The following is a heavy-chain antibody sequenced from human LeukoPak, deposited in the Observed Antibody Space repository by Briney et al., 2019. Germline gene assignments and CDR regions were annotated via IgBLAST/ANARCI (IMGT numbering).Heavy chain of an antibody. CDR1: GFTFSSYA. CDR3: AKAESFWSGYSAYYMDV. D-gene: IGHD3-3*01. CDR2: ISGSGGST. Sequence: GGSLRLSCAASGFTFSSYAISSVRQDPGKGLEWVSAISGSGGSTYYADSVKGRFTISRDNSKNTLYLQMNSLRAEDTAVYYCAKAESFWSGYSAYYMDVWGKGTTVTVSS. J-gene: IGHJ6*03. V-gene: IGHV3-23*01.